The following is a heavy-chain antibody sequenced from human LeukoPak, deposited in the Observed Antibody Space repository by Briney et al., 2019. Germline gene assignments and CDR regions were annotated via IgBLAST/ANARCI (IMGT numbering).Heavy chain of an antibody. CDR1: RYTFTDYY. D-gene: IGHD5-18*01. CDR3: ARDGDTAMVSDY. J-gene: IGHJ4*02. V-gene: IGHV1-2*02. Sequence: ASVKVSCKASRYTFTDYYMHGVRQAPGQGLEWMGGINPNSCDTKYAQKFQGRVTLTRDTSISTAYMELSRLRSDDTAVYYCARDGDTAMVSDYWGQGTLVTVSS. CDR2: INPNSCDT.